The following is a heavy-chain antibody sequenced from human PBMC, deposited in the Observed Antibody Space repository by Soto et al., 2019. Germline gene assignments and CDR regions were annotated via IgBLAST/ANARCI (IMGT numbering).Heavy chain of an antibody. D-gene: IGHD3-3*01. Sequence: ASVKVSCKASGYTFTSYGISWVRQAPGQGLEWMGWISAYNGNTNYAQKLQGRVTMTTDTSTSTAYMELRSLRSDDTAVYYCARDGYDFWSGYTSRFDYWGQGTLVTVSS. J-gene: IGHJ4*02. CDR3: ARDGYDFWSGYTSRFDY. CDR1: GYTFTSYG. CDR2: ISAYNGNT. V-gene: IGHV1-18*04.